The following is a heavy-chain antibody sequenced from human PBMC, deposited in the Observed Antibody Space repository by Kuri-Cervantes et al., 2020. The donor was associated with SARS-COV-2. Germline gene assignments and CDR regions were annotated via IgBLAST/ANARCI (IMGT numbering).Heavy chain of an antibody. D-gene: IGHD3-3*01. Sequence: SETLSLTCTVSGGSISGSSYYWGWIRQPPGKGLEWIGSIYYSGSTYYNPSLKSRVTISVDTSKNQFSLKLSSVTAADTAVYYCARPMPYDFWSGYRAYYYGMDVWGQGTTVTVSS. J-gene: IGHJ6*02. CDR2: IYYSGST. V-gene: IGHV4-39*01. CDR1: GGSISGSSYY. CDR3: ARPMPYDFWSGYRAYYYGMDV.